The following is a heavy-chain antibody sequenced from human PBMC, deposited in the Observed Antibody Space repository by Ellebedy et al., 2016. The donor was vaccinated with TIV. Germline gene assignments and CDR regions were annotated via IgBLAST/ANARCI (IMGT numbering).Heavy chain of an antibody. CDR3: AKGSQPRRTSCYDF. Sequence: GESLKISCAASGFTFSSYAMTWVRQAPGKGLEWVSGISGSGSSTYYADSVKGRFTISRDSSKNTLYLQMNSLRAEDTAVYYCAKGSQPRRTSCYDFWGQGTLVTVSS. J-gene: IGHJ4*02. CDR2: ISGSGSST. CDR1: GFTFSSYA. V-gene: IGHV3-23*01. D-gene: IGHD2-2*01.